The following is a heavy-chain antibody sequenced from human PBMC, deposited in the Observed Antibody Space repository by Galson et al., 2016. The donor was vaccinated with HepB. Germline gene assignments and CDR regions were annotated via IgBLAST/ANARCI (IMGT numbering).Heavy chain of an antibody. CDR3: AKRHEYCPPVGCSVDY. Sequence: SLRLSCAGSGFLFRSYGMHWVRQAPGKGLEWVAADSMDGRRKFYSDSVKGRFTISRDNSNNMLFLQMSSLRPDDTAVYDCAKRHEYCPPVGCSVDYWGQGTLVFVSS. J-gene: IGHJ4*02. CDR2: DSMDGRRK. D-gene: IGHD2/OR15-2a*01. V-gene: IGHV3-30*18. CDR1: GFLFRSYG.